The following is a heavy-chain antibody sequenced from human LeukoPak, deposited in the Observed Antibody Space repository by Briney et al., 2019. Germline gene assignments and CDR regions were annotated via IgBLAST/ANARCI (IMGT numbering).Heavy chain of an antibody. V-gene: IGHV1-2*02. J-gene: IGHJ4*02. CDR3: ARDRPSVAGTSDC. Sequence: ASVKVSCKASGYTFTSYGISWVRQAPGQGLEWMGWVNPNSGGTNYAQKFQGRVTMTRDTSISTAYMELSRLRSDDTAVYYCARDRPSVAGTSDCWGQGTLVTVSS. CDR1: GYTFTSYG. D-gene: IGHD6-19*01. CDR2: VNPNSGGT.